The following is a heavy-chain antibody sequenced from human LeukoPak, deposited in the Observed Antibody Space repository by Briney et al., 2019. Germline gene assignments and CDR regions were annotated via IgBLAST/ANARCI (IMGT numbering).Heavy chain of an antibody. CDR3: ARDSYGDANFDT. D-gene: IGHD4-17*01. Sequence: PGGSLRLSCAASGFTFSNYAIHWVRQAPGKGLEWVAVISHDGSNKYYADSVKGRFTISRDISKNAVFLQMNSLRAEDTAVYYCARDSYGDANFDTWGQGTLVTVSS. V-gene: IGHV3-30*04. CDR2: ISHDGSNK. J-gene: IGHJ4*02. CDR1: GFTFSNYA.